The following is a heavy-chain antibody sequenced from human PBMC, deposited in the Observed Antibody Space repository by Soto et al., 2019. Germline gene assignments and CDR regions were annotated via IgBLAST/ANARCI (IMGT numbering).Heavy chain of an antibody. CDR2: ISGSGGST. J-gene: IGHJ4*02. CDR1: GFTFSSYA. V-gene: IGHV3-23*01. D-gene: IGHD3-10*01. CDR3: AKDSLTMVRGVPVV. Sequence: GGSLRLSCTASGFTFSSYAMSWVRQAPGKGLEWVSAISGSGGSTYYADSVKGRFTISRDNPKNTLYLQMNSLRAEDTAVYYCAKDSLTMVRGVPVVWGQGTLVTVSS.